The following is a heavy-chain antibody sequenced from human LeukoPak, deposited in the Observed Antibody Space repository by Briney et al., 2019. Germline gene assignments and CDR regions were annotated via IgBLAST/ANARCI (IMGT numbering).Heavy chain of an antibody. J-gene: IGHJ4*02. V-gene: IGHV3-23*01. CDR2: ISGSGGST. D-gene: IGHD3-10*01. Sequence: GGSLRLSCAVSGFTFSDYSMKWFRQAPGKGLEWVSAISGSGGSTYYADSVKGRFTISRDNSKNTLYLQMNSLRPEDTAVYFCAKDEFEDTSLVFDNRGQGTLVTVSS. CDR3: AKDEFEDTSLVFDN. CDR1: GFTFSDYS.